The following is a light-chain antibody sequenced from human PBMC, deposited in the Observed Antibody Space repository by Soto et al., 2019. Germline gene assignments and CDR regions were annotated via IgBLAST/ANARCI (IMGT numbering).Light chain of an antibody. Sequence: EIELTQSPCTLSVSLGDRATITCRASQSVSNSYLAWYQQKPGEAPRLLIYGASCRADGIADRYSSSGAGATLFTTISSMEHPDYAVYYCQQRYKSHALTFGGGTKVDIK. CDR1: QSVSNSY. J-gene: IGKJ4*02. CDR3: QQRYKSHALT. CDR2: GAS. V-gene: IGKV3-20*01.